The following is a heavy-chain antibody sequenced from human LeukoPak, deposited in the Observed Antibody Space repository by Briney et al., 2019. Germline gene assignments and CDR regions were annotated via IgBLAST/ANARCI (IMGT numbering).Heavy chain of an antibody. V-gene: IGHV3-23*01. CDR1: GFTFSTYG. D-gene: IGHD3-10*01. CDR3: ARDYFVSGTFGYYDD. Sequence: GGSLRLSCAASGFTFSTYGTSWVRQAPGQGLEWVSEISGSGGSTFYADSVKGRFTISRDNSKNTLYLQMNSLRAEDTAVYYCARDYFVSGTFGYYDDWGEGTLVTVSS. CDR2: ISGSGGST. J-gene: IGHJ4*02.